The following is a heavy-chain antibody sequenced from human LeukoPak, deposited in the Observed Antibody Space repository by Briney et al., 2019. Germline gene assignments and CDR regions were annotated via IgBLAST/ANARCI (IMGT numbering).Heavy chain of an antibody. J-gene: IGHJ4*02. V-gene: IGHV4-31*03. CDR2: IYYSGST. CDR3: ARAGCSSISCYNPFDY. CDR1: GGSISSGGYY. D-gene: IGHD2-2*01. Sequence: SETLSLTCTVSGGSISSGGYYWSWIRQHPGKGLEWIGYIYYSGSTYYNPSLKSRVTISVDTSKNQFSLKLSSVTAADTAVYYCARAGCSSISCYNPFDYWGQGTLVTVSS.